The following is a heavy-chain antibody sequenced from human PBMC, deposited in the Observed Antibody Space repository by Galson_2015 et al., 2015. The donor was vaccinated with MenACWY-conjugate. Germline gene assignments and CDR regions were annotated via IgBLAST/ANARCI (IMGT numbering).Heavy chain of an antibody. J-gene: IGHJ4*02. CDR3: FALNSGINY. Sequence: SLRLSCAASGSIFSRYAMHWVRQPPGKGLEWVAVIWYDGSETYYADSVKGRFTISRDNSKNTAYLHMSSLRAEDTAMYYCFALNSGINYWGQGTLVTVSS. V-gene: IGHV3-33*01. CDR1: GSIFSRYA. CDR2: IWYDGSET. D-gene: IGHD1-26*01.